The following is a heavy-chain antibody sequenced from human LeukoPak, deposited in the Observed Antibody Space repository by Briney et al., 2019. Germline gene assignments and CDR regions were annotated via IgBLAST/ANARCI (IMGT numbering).Heavy chain of an antibody. D-gene: IGHD3-10*01. CDR2: ISYDGSNK. J-gene: IGHJ5*02. Sequence: PGGSLRLSCAAPGFTFSSYGMHWVRQAPGKGLEWVAVISYDGSNKYYADSVKGRFTISRDNSKNTLYLQMNSLRAEDTAVYYCATCAITMVRGVIPWFEPGGQAPLVNVAA. CDR1: GFTFSSYG. CDR3: ATCAITMVRGVIPWFEP. V-gene: IGHV3-30*03.